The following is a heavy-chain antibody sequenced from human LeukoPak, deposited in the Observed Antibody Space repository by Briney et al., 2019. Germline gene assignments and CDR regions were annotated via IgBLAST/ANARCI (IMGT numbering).Heavy chain of an antibody. CDR2: ISGSGGST. D-gene: IGHD3-3*01. V-gene: IGHV3-23*01. CDR3: AKGQSLAYYDFWSGYRNGMDV. J-gene: IGHJ6*02. Sequence: GGSLRLSCAASGLTFSSYAMSWVRQAPGKGLGWVSAISGSGGSTYYADSVKGRFTISRDNSKNTLYLQMNSLRAEDTAVYYCAKGQSLAYYDFWSGYRNGMDVWGQGTTVTVSS. CDR1: GLTFSSYA.